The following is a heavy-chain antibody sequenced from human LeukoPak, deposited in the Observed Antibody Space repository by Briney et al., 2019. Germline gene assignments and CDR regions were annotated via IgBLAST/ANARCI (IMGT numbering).Heavy chain of an antibody. CDR3: AGSYGGYDY. J-gene: IGHJ4*02. CDR1: GGSISSYY. D-gene: IGHD5-12*01. CDR2: IYYSGST. Sequence: SETLSLTCTVSGGSISSYYWSWIRQPPGKGLEWIGYIYYSGSTNYNPSLRSRVTISVDTSNNQFSLKLSSVTAADTAVYYCAGSYGGYDYWGQGTLVTVSS. V-gene: IGHV4-59*01.